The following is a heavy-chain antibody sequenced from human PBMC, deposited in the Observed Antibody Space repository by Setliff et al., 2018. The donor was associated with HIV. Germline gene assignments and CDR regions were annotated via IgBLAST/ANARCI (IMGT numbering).Heavy chain of an antibody. CDR3: ARRKGGGYNLYYFDF. Sequence: GESLKISCKGSGYSFTTYWIGWVRQMPGKGLEWRGIIYPSDSDIRYSPSFQGQVTISADKSTNSAYRQWSSLKASDTAMYYCARRKGGGYNLYYFDFWGQGTLVTVSS. J-gene: IGHJ4*02. CDR1: GYSFTTYW. V-gene: IGHV5-51*01. D-gene: IGHD5-12*01. CDR2: IYPSDSDI.